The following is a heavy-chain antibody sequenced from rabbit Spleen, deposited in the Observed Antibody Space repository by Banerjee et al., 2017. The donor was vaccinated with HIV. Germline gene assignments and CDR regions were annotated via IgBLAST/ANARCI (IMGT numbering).Heavy chain of an antibody. CDR2: INAITGKA. V-gene: IGHV1S40*01. CDR1: GIDFSSGYD. CDR3: ARDLVGVIGWNFNL. D-gene: IGHD1-1*01. Sequence: LEESGGGLVKPGGTLTLTCKASGIDFSSGYDMCWVRQAPGKGLEWIACINAITGKAVYASWAKGRFTFSKTSSTTVTLRMTSLTAADTATYFCARDLVGVIGWNFNLWGPGTLVTV. J-gene: IGHJ4*01.